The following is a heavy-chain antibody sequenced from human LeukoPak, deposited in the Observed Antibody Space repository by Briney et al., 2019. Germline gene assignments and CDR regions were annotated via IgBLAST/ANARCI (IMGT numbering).Heavy chain of an antibody. Sequence: PSETLSLTCTVSGGSISSYYWSWIRQPPGKGLEWIGYIYYSGSTSYNPSLKSRVTISVDTSKNQFSLKLSSVTAADTAVYYCARQFTIFYGMDVWGQGATVTVSS. J-gene: IGHJ6*02. CDR3: ARQFTIFYGMDV. V-gene: IGHV4-59*08. CDR2: IYYSGST. CDR1: GGSISSYY. D-gene: IGHD3-3*01.